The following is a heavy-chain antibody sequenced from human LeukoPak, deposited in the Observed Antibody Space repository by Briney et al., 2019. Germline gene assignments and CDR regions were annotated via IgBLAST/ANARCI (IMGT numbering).Heavy chain of an antibody. J-gene: IGHJ5*02. CDR1: DGSFSGYY. Sequence: SETLSLTCAVYDGSFSGYYWSWIRQPPGKGLEWIGEINHSGSTNYNPSLKSRVTISLDTSKSQFSLKLSSVTAADTAVYYCARDSGTTGEVKFDPWGQGTLVIVSS. CDR2: INHSGST. D-gene: IGHD3-10*01. V-gene: IGHV4-34*01. CDR3: ARDSGTTGEVKFDP.